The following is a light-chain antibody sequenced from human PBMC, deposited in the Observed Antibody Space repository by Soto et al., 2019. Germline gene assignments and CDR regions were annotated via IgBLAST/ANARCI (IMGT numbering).Light chain of an antibody. Sequence: SLSPGERATLSCRASQSFSSNLAWYQQKPGHAPMLLIYYASNRATGIPARFRGSGSGTDFALTISSLEPEDFAVYYCQQRSNWPPDVTFGQGTKVDIK. V-gene: IGKV3-11*01. CDR1: QSFSSN. J-gene: IGKJ1*01. CDR3: QQRSNWPPDVT. CDR2: YAS.